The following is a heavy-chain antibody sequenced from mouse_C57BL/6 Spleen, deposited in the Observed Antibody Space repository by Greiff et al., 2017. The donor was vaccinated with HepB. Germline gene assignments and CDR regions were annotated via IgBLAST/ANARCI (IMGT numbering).Heavy chain of an antibody. D-gene: IGHD4-1*01. CDR2: IRLKSDNYAT. V-gene: IGHV6-3*01. Sequence: EVKLEESGGGLVQPGGSMKLSCVASGFTFSNYWMNWVRQSPEKGLEWVAQIRLKSDNYATHYAESVKGSFTISRDDSKSSVYLQMNNLRAEDTGIYYCTPNWDDYFDYWGQGTTLTVSS. J-gene: IGHJ2*01. CDR1: GFTFSNYW. CDR3: TPNWDDYFDY.